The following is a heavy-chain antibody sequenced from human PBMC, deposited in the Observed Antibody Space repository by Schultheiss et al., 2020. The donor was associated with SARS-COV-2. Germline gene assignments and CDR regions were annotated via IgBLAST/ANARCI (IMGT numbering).Heavy chain of an antibody. CDR2: IYYSGST. Sequence: SETLSLTCTVSGGSISSYYWSWIRQPPGKGLEWIGYIYYSGSTNYNPSLKSRVTMSVDTSKNQFSLKLSSVTAADTAVYYCARHGNDAFDIWGQGTMVTVSS. J-gene: IGHJ3*02. V-gene: IGHV4-59*08. CDR3: ARHGNDAFDI. CDR1: GGSISSYY. D-gene: IGHD1-26*01.